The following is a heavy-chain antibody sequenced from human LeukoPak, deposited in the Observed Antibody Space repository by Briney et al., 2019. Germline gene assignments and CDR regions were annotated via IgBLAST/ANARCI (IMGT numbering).Heavy chain of an antibody. Sequence: GGSLRLSCAASGFTFSSYWMSWVRQAPGKGLVWVSRINTDGSSTSYADSVKGRFTISRDNAKNTLYLQMNSLRAEDTAVYYCARALEAAAGTTPYWGQGTLVTVSS. CDR2: INTDGSST. CDR3: ARALEAAAGTTPY. CDR1: GFTFSSYW. D-gene: IGHD6-13*01. V-gene: IGHV3-74*01. J-gene: IGHJ4*02.